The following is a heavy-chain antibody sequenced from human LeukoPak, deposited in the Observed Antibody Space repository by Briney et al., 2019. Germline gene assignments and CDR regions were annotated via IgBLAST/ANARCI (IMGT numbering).Heavy chain of an antibody. CDR1: GFTFSSYG. Sequence: GGSLRLSCAASGFTFSSYGMNWVRQAPGKGLEWVSYISSGSSTIYYADSVKGRFIISRDNAKNSLFLQMNSLRAESTAVYYCAREDRSGWRVWGQGTLVTVSS. CDR3: AREDRSGWRV. CDR2: ISSGSSTI. D-gene: IGHD6-19*01. V-gene: IGHV3-48*01. J-gene: IGHJ4*02.